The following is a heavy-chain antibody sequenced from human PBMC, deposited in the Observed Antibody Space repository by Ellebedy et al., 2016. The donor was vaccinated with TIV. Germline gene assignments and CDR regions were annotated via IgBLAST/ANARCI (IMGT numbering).Heavy chain of an antibody. J-gene: IGHJ4*02. D-gene: IGHD3-10*01. V-gene: IGHV3-23*01. Sequence: GESLKISCAASGFTFANYAMTWVRQAPGRGLEWVSTIRGSEVGTYYADSVKGRFTISRDNSKSTLYLQMNSLRVKDTAVYFCAKRDYSGSGSYLYYFDHWGQGTLVTVSS. CDR2: IRGSEVGT. CDR3: AKRDYSGSGSYLYYFDH. CDR1: GFTFANYA.